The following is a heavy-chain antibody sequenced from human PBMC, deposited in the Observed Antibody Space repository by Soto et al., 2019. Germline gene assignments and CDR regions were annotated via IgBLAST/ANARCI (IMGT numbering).Heavy chain of an antibody. V-gene: IGHV6-1*01. D-gene: IGHD1-1*01. CDR1: GDSVTSNRAA. Sequence: SHTLSLTCDISGDSVTSNRAAWNLIRQSPSRGLEWLGRTYYRSKWYNDYGTSVKGRITFNADTSKNQLSLQLNSVTPEDTAVYYCTGGTTFTSSFWFDPWGQGTMVTAPQ. J-gene: IGHJ5*02. CDR2: TYYRSKWYN. CDR3: TGGTTFTSSFWFDP.